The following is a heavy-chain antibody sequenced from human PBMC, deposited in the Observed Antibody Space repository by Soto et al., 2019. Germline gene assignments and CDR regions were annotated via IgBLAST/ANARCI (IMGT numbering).Heavy chain of an antibody. Sequence: VQLREAGPGLVKPSETLSLSCTVSGGSISGSYWSWVRQPAGKGLEWIGRIYSSGSSNYNPSLKSRLTMSLDTSKYQFSLKQRSVTAADTAIYYCARLFTVTTDYYFGMDVWGQGTTVTVSS. CDR2: IYSSGSS. CDR1: GGSISGSY. J-gene: IGHJ6*02. V-gene: IGHV4-4*07. D-gene: IGHD4-4*01. CDR3: ARLFTVTTDYYFGMDV.